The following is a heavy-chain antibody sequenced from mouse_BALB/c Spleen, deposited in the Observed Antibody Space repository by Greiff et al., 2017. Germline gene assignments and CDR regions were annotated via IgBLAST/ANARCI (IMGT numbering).Heavy chain of an antibody. D-gene: IGHD1-2*01. J-gene: IGHJ2*01. V-gene: IGHV14-4*02. CDR3: NAGTTASFDY. Sequence: VQLQQSGAELVRSGASVKLSCTASGFNIKDYYMHWVKQRPEQGLEWIGWIDPENGDTEYATKFQGKATMTADTSSNTAYLQLSSLTSEDTAVYYCNAGTTASFDYWGQGTTLTVSS. CDR2: IDPENGDT. CDR1: GFNIKDYY.